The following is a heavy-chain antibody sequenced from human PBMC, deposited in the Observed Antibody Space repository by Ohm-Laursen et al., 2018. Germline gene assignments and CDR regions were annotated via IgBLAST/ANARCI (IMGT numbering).Heavy chain of an antibody. CDR1: GFTFSEYW. CDR3: AKDRAAAGRFHFQH. CDR2: IDNGGSGT. Sequence: SLRLSCAASGFTFSEYWMHWVRQAPGKGLVWVSRIDNGGSGTSYADSVKGRFTISRDNAKNTLYLQMNSLRAEDTAVYYCAKDRAAAGRFHFQHWGQGTLVTVSS. V-gene: IGHV3-74*01. J-gene: IGHJ1*01. D-gene: IGHD6-13*01.